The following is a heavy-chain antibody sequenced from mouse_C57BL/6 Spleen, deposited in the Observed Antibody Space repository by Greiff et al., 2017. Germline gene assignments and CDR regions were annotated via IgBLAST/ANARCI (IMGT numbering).Heavy chain of an antibody. V-gene: IGHV1-81*01. J-gene: IGHJ2*01. D-gene: IGHD2-4*01. Sequence: QVQLKQSGAELARPGASVKLSCKASGYTFTSYGISWVKQRTGQGLEWIGEIYPRSGTTYYNEKFKGKATLTADKSSSTAYMELRSLTSEDSAVYFCARYDYDGGGFDYWGQGTTLTVSS. CDR1: GYTFTSYG. CDR3: ARYDYDGGGFDY. CDR2: IYPRSGTT.